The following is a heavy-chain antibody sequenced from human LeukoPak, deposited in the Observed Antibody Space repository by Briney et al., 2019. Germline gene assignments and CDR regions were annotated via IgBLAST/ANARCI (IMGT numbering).Heavy chain of an antibody. CDR2: IYTSGSN. CDR3: ARVKSCSSTSCYTGYYYYYYMDV. J-gene: IGHJ6*03. D-gene: IGHD2-2*02. V-gene: IGHV4-4*07. CDR1: GGSISSYY. Sequence: SETLSLTCTVSGGSISSYYWSWLRQPAGRGLEWIGRIYTSGSNNYNPSLKRGGTISVDTSKNQFSLKLSSVTAADTAVYYCARVKSCSSTSCYTGYYYYYYMDVWGKGTTVTVSS.